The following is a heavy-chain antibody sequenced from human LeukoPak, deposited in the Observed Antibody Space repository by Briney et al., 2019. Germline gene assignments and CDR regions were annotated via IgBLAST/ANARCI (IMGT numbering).Heavy chain of an antibody. J-gene: IGHJ5*02. Sequence: GGSLRLSCAASGFTVSSNYMSWVRQAPGKGLEWVSVIYSGGSTYYADSVKGRFTISRDNSKNTLYLQMNSLRAEDTAVYYCAREGYGDYSPPWFDPWSQGTLVTVSP. CDR2: IYSGGST. D-gene: IGHD4-17*01. V-gene: IGHV3-66*01. CDR1: GFTVSSNY. CDR3: AREGYGDYSPPWFDP.